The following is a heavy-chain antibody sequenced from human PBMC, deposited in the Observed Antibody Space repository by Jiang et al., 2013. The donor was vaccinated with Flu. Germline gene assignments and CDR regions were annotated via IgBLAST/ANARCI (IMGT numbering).Heavy chain of an antibody. CDR1: GYSFTSYW. Sequence: VQLVESGAEVKKPGESLKISCKGSGYSFTSYWIGWVRQMPGKGLEWMGIIYPGDSDTRYSPSFQGQVTISADKSISTAYLQWSSLKASDTAMYYCARVPSSIAARYYYYYGMDVWGQGTTVTVSS. V-gene: IGHV5-51*01. J-gene: IGHJ6*02. CDR3: ARVPSSIAARYYYYYGMDV. CDR2: IYPGDSDT. D-gene: IGHD6-6*01.